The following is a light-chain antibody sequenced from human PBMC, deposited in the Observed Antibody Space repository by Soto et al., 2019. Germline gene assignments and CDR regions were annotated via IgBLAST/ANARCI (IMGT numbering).Light chain of an antibody. Sequence: QSALTQPASVSGSPGQSITISCTGTTSDVGSYSIVSWYQQHPDKAPKLIIYEGSKRPSGISDRFSGSKSGSTASLTISGLQADDEADYYCCSYAGGSTGVFGGGTKPTVL. V-gene: IGLV2-23*01. CDR2: EGS. CDR3: CSYAGGSTGV. CDR1: TSDVGSYSI. J-gene: IGLJ3*02.